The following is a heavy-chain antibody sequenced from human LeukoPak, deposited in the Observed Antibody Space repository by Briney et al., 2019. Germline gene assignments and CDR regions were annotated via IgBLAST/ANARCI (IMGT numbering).Heavy chain of an antibody. V-gene: IGHV4-59*08. D-gene: IGHD1-26*01. CDR2: IHYNGIT. J-gene: IGHJ4*02. CDR3: ARRISSGGTYAHFDY. CDR1: GSMYNYY. Sequence: SETLSLTCTVSGSMYNYYWSWIRQPPGKGLEWIGYIHYNGITNYNPSLKTRVTMSLDTSKNQVSLNLNSVTAADTAAYYCARRISSGGTYAHFDYWGQGTLVTVSS.